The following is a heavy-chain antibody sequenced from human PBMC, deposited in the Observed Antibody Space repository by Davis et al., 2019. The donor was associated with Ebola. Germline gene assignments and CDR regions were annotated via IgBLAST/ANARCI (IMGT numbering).Heavy chain of an antibody. CDR3: AKDIAHFWSGYYEGSGDY. Sequence: GESLKISCAASGFTFSSYSMNWVRQAPGKGLEWVSSISSSSSYIYYADSVKGRFTISRDNSKNTLYLQMSSLRAEDTAVYYCAKDIAHFWSGYYEGSGDYWGQGTLVTVSS. V-gene: IGHV3-21*01. CDR2: ISSSSSYI. J-gene: IGHJ4*02. D-gene: IGHD3-3*02. CDR1: GFTFSSYS.